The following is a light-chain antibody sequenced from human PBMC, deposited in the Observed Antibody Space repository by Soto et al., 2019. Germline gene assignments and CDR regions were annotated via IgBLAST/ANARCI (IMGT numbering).Light chain of an antibody. CDR2: DAS. CDR1: QSVSGW. Sequence: LSASVGYRVTVTSRASQSVSGWLAWYQQKPGEAPKLLIYDASALPRGVPSRFSGSGSGTKFTLTIASLQPDDFATYYCQQYETFSGTFGPGTKVEIK. J-gene: IGKJ1*01. V-gene: IGKV1-5*01. CDR3: QQYETFSGT.